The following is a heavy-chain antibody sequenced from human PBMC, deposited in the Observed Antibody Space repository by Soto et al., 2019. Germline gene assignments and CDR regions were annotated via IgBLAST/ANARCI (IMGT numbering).Heavy chain of an antibody. V-gene: IGHV4-59*12. CDR3: ARDQRAFSYFDY. Sequence: SETLSFTCTVFGGSISSYYWTWIRQPPGKGLEWIGHIHYSGSTYYNASLKNRLTVSMDTSKNHFSLNLNSVTAADTAVYYCARDQRAFSYFDYWGQG. D-gene: IGHD3-3*02. CDR2: IHYSGST. CDR1: GGSISSYY. J-gene: IGHJ4*03.